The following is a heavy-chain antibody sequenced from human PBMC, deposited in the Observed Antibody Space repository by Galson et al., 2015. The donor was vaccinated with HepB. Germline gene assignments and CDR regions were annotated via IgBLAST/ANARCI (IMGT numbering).Heavy chain of an antibody. CDR2: INPAGSST. J-gene: IGHJ6*02. CDR1: GFTFSNYW. CDR3: ARAGDTSLINLVV. Sequence: SLRLSCAASGFTFSNYWMHWVRQAPGEGLVWVSLINPAGSSTPYADSVKGRFTVFRDNAKNTLYLQMNSLRVGDTAVYYCARAGDTSLINLVVWGQGTMVTVSS. D-gene: IGHD2-2*01. V-gene: IGHV3-74*01.